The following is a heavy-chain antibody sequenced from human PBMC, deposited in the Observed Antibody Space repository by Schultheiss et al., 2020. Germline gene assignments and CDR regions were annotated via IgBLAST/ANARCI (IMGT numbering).Heavy chain of an antibody. V-gene: IGHV3-73*01. CDR2: IRSKANSYAT. J-gene: IGHJ4*02. D-gene: IGHD3-16*01. CDR3: ARSRSGGGYYFDY. Sequence: GGSLRLSCAASGFTFDDYGMSWVRQAPGKGLEWVGRIRSKANSYATAYAASVKGRFTISRDDSKNTAYLQMNSLRAEDMAVYYCARSRSGGGYYFDYWGQGTLVTVSS. CDR1: GFTFDDYG.